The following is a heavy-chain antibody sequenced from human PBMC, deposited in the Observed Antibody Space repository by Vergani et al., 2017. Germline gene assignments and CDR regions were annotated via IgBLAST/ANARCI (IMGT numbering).Heavy chain of an antibody. Sequence: EVQLEESGGGLVLPGRSLRLSCVASGFTSAGYAMHWVRQAPGKGLEWVSGISWNSNSIGYADSVTGRFTISRDNAKNSLYLQRNSLRAEDTALYYCAKDWGTSSGGGWFNPWGQGTLVTVSS. V-gene: IGHV3-9*02. CDR3: AKDWGTSSGGGWFNP. D-gene: IGHD6-6*01. CDR1: GFTSAGYA. CDR2: ISWNSNSI. J-gene: IGHJ5*02.